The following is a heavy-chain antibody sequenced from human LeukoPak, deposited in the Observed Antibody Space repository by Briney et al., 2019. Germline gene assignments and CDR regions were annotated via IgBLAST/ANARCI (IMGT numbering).Heavy chain of an antibody. J-gene: IGHJ6*03. CDR3: AREGFSRGYYQYYYMDV. Sequence: HTGGSLRLSCAASGFTVSSNYMSWVRQAPGKGLEWVSVIYSGGSTYYADSVKGRFTISRDNSKNTLYLQMNSLRAEDTAVYYCAREGFSRGYYQYYYMDVWGKGTTVTVSS. CDR1: GFTVSSNY. D-gene: IGHD6-13*01. CDR2: IYSGGST. V-gene: IGHV3-66*01.